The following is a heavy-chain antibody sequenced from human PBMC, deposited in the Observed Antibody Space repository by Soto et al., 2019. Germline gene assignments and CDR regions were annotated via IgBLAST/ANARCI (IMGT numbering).Heavy chain of an antibody. D-gene: IGHD1-1*01. CDR2: ISYDGSYK. CDR1: GFTFSSNG. J-gene: IGHJ6*02. V-gene: IGHV3-30*03. CDR3: AYKHHYHYGVDV. Sequence: PGGSLRLSCAASGFTFSSNGMHWVRQAPGKGLEWVTFISYDGSYKYYADSVKGRFTISRDNSKNTLYLQMNTLRPEDMAVYYCAYKHHYHYGVDVWGQGTTVTVSS.